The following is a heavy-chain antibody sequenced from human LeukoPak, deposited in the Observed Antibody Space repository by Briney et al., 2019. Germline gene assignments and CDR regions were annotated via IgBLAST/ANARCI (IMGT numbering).Heavy chain of an antibody. CDR1: GFTFSSYG. J-gene: IGHJ3*02. Sequence: GGSLRLSCAASGFTFSSYGMHWVRQAPGKGLEWVAVISYDGSNKYYADSVKGRFTISRDNSKNTLYLQMNSLRAEDTAVYYCAKDLSIFGVVMGSAFDIWGQGTMVTVSS. CDR3: AKDLSIFGVVMGSAFDI. CDR2: ISYDGSNK. V-gene: IGHV3-30*18. D-gene: IGHD3-3*01.